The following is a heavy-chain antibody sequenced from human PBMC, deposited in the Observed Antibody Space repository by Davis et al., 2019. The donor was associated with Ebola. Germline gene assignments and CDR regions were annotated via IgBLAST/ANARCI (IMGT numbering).Heavy chain of an antibody. J-gene: IGHJ4*02. Sequence: SVQVSCKASGGTFSSYAISWVRQAPGHGLEWMGAIIPILGPGNYGQKFQGRVTITADKSTSTAYMELSSLRYEDTAVYYCAREGGYSSGWPYFDNWGQGTLVTVSS. CDR2: IIPILGPG. D-gene: IGHD6-19*01. CDR3: AREGGYSSGWPYFDN. V-gene: IGHV1-69*06. CDR1: GGTFSSYA.